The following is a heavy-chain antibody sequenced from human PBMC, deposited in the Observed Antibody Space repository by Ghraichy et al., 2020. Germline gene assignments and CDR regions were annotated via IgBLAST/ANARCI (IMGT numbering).Heavy chain of an antibody. V-gene: IGHV3-66*01. Sequence: SCVASGFTVSSAYMAWVRQAPGKGLEWVSVIYSGGTTFYADSVKGRFIISRDNSKNTLYLQMNTLRVEDTAVYYCARDLLTRPPAVSFDHWGQGTLVTVSS. CDR1: GFTVSSAY. D-gene: IGHD2/OR15-2a*01. CDR3: ARDLLTRPPAVSFDH. CDR2: IYSGGTT. J-gene: IGHJ4*02.